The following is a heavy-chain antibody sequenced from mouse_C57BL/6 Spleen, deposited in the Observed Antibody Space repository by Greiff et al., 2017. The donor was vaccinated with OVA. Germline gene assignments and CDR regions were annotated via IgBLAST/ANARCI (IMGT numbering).Heavy chain of an antibody. Sequence: EVMLQQSGPELVKPGASVKISCKASGYSFTGYYMNWVKQSPEKSLEWIGEINPSTGGTTYNQKFKAKATLTVDKSSSTAYMQLKSLTSEDSAVYYCARWDTTVFDYWGQGTTLTVSS. J-gene: IGHJ2*01. D-gene: IGHD1-1*01. CDR1: GYSFTGYY. V-gene: IGHV1-42*01. CDR3: ARWDTTVFDY. CDR2: INPSTGGT.